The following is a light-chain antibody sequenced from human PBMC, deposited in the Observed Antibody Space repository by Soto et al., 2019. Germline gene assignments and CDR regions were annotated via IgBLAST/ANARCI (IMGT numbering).Light chain of an antibody. CDR1: QSVSGSY. CDR2: GAS. CDR3: HYYGSPPRT. Sequence: EIVLTQSPGTLSLSPGERATLSCRASQSVSGSYLAWYQQKPGQAPRLLNYGASSRATDIPDRFSGSGSGTDFTLAISRLETEYFAVYYCHYYGSPPRTFGEGTKVEIK. J-gene: IGKJ1*01. V-gene: IGKV3-20*01.